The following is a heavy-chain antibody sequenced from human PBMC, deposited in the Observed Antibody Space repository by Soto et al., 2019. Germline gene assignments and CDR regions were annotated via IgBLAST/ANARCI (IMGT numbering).Heavy chain of an antibody. Sequence: SETLSLPCAVYGGSFIGYYWSWIRQPPGKGLEWIGEINHSGSTNYNPSLKSRVTISVDTSKNQFSLKLSSVTAADTAVYYCARATDYGDYVDYYYYYMDVWGKGTTVTVSS. V-gene: IGHV4-34*01. CDR2: INHSGST. D-gene: IGHD4-17*01. J-gene: IGHJ6*03. CDR1: GGSFIGYY. CDR3: ARATDYGDYVDYYYYYMDV.